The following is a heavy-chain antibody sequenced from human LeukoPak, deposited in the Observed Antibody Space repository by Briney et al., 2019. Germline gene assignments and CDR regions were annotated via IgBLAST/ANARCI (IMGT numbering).Heavy chain of an antibody. V-gene: IGHV3-15*07. J-gene: IGHJ4*02. CDR1: DFTFNNAA. Sequence: GGSLRLSCAASDFTFNNAAMNWVRQAPGKGLEWVGRIRSKTDGGTTDYTAPVKGRFTISRDDSKSTLYLEMNSLITEDTAVYYCITLGNRGYWGQGTLVTVSS. CDR3: ITLGNRGY. D-gene: IGHD1/OR15-1a*01. CDR2: IRSKTDGGTT.